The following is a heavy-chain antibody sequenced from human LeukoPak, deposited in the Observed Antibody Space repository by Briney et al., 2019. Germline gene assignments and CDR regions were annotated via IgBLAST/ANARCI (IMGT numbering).Heavy chain of an antibody. CDR1: GFTFSSYW. D-gene: IGHD3-3*01. CDR3: ARAHYDFWSGIDFPYYYYYMDV. J-gene: IGHJ6*03. V-gene: IGHV3-7*01. CDR2: IKQDGSEK. Sequence: GGSLRLSCAASGFTFSSYWMSWVRQAPGKGLEWVANIKQDGSEKYYVDSAKGRFTISRDNAKNSLYLQMNSLRAEDTAVYYCARAHYDFWSGIDFPYYYYYMDVWGKGTTVTVSS.